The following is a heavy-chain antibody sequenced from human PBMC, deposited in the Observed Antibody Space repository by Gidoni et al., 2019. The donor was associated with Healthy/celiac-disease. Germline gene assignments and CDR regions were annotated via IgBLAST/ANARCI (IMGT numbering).Heavy chain of an antibody. Sequence: EVQLVQSGAEVKKPGESLQISCQGSGYSFTRYWYGWVRQMPGKGLEWMGIIYPGDSDTRYSPSFQGQVTISADKSISTAYLQWSSLKASDTAMYYCASAFRGYYYDSSGWGFGYWGQGTLVTVSS. CDR2: IYPGDSDT. D-gene: IGHD3-22*01. CDR3: ASAFRGYYYDSSGWGFGY. J-gene: IGHJ4*02. V-gene: IGHV5-51*03. CDR1: GYSFTRYW.